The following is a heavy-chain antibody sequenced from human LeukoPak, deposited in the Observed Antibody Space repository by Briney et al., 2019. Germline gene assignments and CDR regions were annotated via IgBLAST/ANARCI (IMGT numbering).Heavy chain of an antibody. J-gene: IGHJ4*02. CDR3: ARSQLQYCSTTSCYVFDS. CDR1: GFTFSSYG. Sequence: PGRSLRLSCVTSGFTFSSYGMHWVRQAPGKGLQWVAVISFDGSEKYYTDSVKDRFTISTDYSRNTLYLEMNSLRAHDTAVYYCARSQLQYCSTTSCYVFDSWGQGTLVTVSS. D-gene: IGHD2-2*01. CDR2: ISFDGSEK. V-gene: IGHV3-30*19.